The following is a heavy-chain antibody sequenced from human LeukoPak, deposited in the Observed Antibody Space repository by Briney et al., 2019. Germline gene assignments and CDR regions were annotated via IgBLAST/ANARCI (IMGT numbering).Heavy chain of an antibody. D-gene: IGHD2-15*01. CDR2: IRSYSSYI. CDR3: ASSSVVVAATTDY. J-gene: IGHJ4*02. Sequence: GGSLRLSCAASGFTLDNYNFNWVRQAPGKGLEWVASIRSYSSYIHYADSVKGRFTISRDNAKNSLYLQMNSLRAEDTAVYYCASSSVVVAATTDYWSQGTLVTVSS. CDR1: GFTLDNYN. V-gene: IGHV3-21*01.